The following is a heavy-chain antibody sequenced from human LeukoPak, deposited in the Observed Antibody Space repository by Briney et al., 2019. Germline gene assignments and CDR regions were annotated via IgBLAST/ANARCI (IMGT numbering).Heavy chain of an antibody. CDR1: GFTFSGSA. D-gene: IGHD2-15*01. CDR2: IRSKANSYAT. Sequence: GGSLKLSCAASGFTFSGSAMPWVRQASGKGLEWVGRIRSKANSYATAYAASVKGRFTISRDDSKNTAYLQMNSLKTEDTAVYYCTRHSLCSGGSCRDYWGQGTLVTVSS. CDR3: TRHSLCSGGSCRDY. J-gene: IGHJ4*02. V-gene: IGHV3-73*01.